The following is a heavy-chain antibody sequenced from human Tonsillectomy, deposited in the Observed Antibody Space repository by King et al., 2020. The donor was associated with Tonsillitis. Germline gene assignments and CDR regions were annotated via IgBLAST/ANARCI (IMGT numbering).Heavy chain of an antibody. CDR1: GFTFSSFA. Sequence: VQLVESGGGLVQPGGSLRLSCAASGFTFSSFAMTWVRQAPGKGLEWVSSISDSSGGTYYAASVNGRFTISRDNSKNKLYLQVNGLRAEDTAVYYCAKLLRSGYHLYYMDVWGKGTTVTVSS. J-gene: IGHJ6*03. CDR2: ISDSSGGT. CDR3: AKLLRSGYHLYYMDV. D-gene: IGHD3-3*01. V-gene: IGHV3-23*04.